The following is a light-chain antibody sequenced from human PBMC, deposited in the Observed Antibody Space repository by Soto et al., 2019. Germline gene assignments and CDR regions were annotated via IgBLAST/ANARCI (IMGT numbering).Light chain of an antibody. J-gene: IGLJ2*01. CDR2: LNSDGSH. Sequence: QLVLTQSPSASASLGASVKLTCTLSSGHSNYAIAWHQQQPQKGPRYLMKLNSDGSHTKGDGIPDRFSGSSSGAKRYLIISSLQSEDEADYYCQTWGTAIRVVFGGGTKLTVL. CDR1: SGHSNYA. V-gene: IGLV4-69*01. CDR3: QTWGTAIRVV.